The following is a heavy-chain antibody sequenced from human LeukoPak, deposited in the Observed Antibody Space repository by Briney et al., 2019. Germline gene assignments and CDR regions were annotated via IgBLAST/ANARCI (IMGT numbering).Heavy chain of an antibody. V-gene: IGHV1-69*04. CDR3: ARGSGSYYGNWFDP. Sequence: SVKVSCKASGGTFSSYAISWVRQAPGQGLEWMGRIIPILGIANYAQKFQGRVTITADKSTSTAYMELSSLRSEDTAVYYCARGSGSYYGNWFDPWGQGTLVTVSS. CDR2: IIPILGIA. D-gene: IGHD1-26*01. J-gene: IGHJ5*02. CDR1: GGTFSSYA.